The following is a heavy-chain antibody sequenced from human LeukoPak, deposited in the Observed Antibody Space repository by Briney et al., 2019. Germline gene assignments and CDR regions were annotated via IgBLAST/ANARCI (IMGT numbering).Heavy chain of an antibody. D-gene: IGHD2-2*01. CDR1: GYTFTSYA. CDR2: INAGNGNT. J-gene: IGHJ4*02. V-gene: IGHV1-3*01. CDR3: ALIPYCTTATCYYFDF. Sequence: ASVKVSCKASGYTFTSYAMHWVRQAPGQRREGMGWINAGNGNTKYSQKFQGGVTITRDTSASTAYMELSSLRSEDTAVYYCALIPYCTTATCYYFDFWGQGTLVTVSS.